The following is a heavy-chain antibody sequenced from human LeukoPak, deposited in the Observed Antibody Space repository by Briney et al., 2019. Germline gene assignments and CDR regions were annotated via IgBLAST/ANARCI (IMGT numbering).Heavy chain of an antibody. J-gene: IGHJ4*02. CDR1: GGSFSGYY. CDR3: ASLDYGDYATDY. Sequence: SETLSLTCAVYGGSFSGYYWSWIRQPPGKGLEWIGEINHSGSTNYNPSLKSRVTISVDTSKNQFSLKLSSVTAADTAVYYCASLDYGDYATDYWGQGTLVTVSS. CDR2: INHSGST. D-gene: IGHD4-17*01. V-gene: IGHV4-34*01.